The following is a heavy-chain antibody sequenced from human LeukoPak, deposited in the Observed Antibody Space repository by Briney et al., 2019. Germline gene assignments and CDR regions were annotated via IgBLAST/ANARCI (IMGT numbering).Heavy chain of an antibody. D-gene: IGHD3-22*01. V-gene: IGHV3-7*01. CDR1: GFTFSSYW. Sequence: GGSLRLSCAASGFTFSSYWMSWVRQAPGKGLEWVANIKQDGSEKYYVDSVKGRFTISRDNAKNSLYLQMNSLRAEDTAVYYCARVLRVYYDSSGPDAFDIWGQGTMVTVSS. CDR2: IKQDGSEK. J-gene: IGHJ3*02. CDR3: ARVLRVYYDSSGPDAFDI.